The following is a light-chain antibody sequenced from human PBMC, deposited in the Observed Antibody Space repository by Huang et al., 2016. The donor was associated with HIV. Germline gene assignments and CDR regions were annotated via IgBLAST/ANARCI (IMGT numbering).Light chain of an antibody. Sequence: NQLTQSPSSLSASVGDRVTITCRASRAIKTYLAWFQQRPGRAPKFLIFAASLLASGVPSRCSGSGSGTEFTLTINGLQPEYFGTYYCQQVDRYPRTFGQGTNVDVK. J-gene: IGKJ1*01. CDR2: AAS. CDR3: QQVDRYPRT. CDR1: RAIKTY. V-gene: IGKV1-9*01.